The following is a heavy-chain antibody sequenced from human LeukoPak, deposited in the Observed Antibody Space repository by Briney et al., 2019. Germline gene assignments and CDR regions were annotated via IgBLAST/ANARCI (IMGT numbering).Heavy chain of an antibody. Sequence: SETLSLTCTVSGGSISSYYWSWVRQPPGKGLEWVGYIYYSGSTNYNPSLKSRVTISVDTSKNQFSLKLSSVTAADTAVYYCARARIAAAGTFDYWGQGTLVTVSS. D-gene: IGHD6-13*01. V-gene: IGHV4-59*12. CDR1: GGSISSYY. J-gene: IGHJ4*02. CDR3: ARARIAAAGTFDY. CDR2: IYYSGST.